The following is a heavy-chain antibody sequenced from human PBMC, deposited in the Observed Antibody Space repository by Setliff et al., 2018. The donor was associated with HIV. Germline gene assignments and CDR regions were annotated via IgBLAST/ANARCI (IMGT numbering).Heavy chain of an antibody. Sequence: PGGSLRLSCEGSGFTFHNSIMHWVRQVPGKGLEWISGIFWHNGMLGHMDSARGRFTISRDNAKNTLYLQMDSLRGEDSAMYYCVRDMTNGWYTDCWGQGTLVTVSA. J-gene: IGHJ1*01. D-gene: IGHD6-19*01. V-gene: IGHV3-9*01. CDR3: VRDMTNGWYTDC. CDR2: IFWHNGML. CDR1: GFTFHNSI.